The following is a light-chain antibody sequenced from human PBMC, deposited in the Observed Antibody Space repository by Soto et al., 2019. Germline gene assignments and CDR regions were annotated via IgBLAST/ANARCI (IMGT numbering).Light chain of an antibody. J-gene: IGKJ4*02. Sequence: DIQMTQSPSSLSASVGDRVTITCRASQGISKYLAWYQLKPGKAPNLLIFAASSLQSGVPSRFSGSGSGTDFTLSISSLQPEDVATYYCQKYNSSPRTFGGGTKVDIK. CDR1: QGISKY. V-gene: IGKV1-27*01. CDR3: QKYNSSPRT. CDR2: AAS.